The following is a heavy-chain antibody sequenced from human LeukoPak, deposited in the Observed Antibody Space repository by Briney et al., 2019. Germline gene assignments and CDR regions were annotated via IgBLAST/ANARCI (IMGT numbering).Heavy chain of an antibody. CDR2: IYHSGST. V-gene: IGHV4-38-2*02. J-gene: IGHJ4*02. D-gene: IGHD3-22*01. Sequence: PSETVPLTCAVSGYSISSGYYWGCVRQPPRRGQELIGSIYHSGSTYYNPSLKSRVTISVDTSKNQFSLKLSSVTAAGTAVHYGAREAYDSSGYYGYWGQGTLVTVSS. CDR3: AREAYDSSGYYGY. CDR1: GYSISSGYY.